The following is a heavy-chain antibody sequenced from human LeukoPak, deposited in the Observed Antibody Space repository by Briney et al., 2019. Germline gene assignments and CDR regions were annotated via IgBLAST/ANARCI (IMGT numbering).Heavy chain of an antibody. Sequence: SETLSLTCAVYGGSFSSYYWSWIRQPPGKGLEWIGYIYYSGGTNYNPSLKSRVTISVDTSKNQFSLKLSSVTAADTAVYYCARHIMSGPFDYWGQGTLVTVSS. V-gene: IGHV4-59*08. CDR3: ARHIMSGPFDY. CDR2: IYYSGGT. J-gene: IGHJ4*02. CDR1: GGSFSSYY.